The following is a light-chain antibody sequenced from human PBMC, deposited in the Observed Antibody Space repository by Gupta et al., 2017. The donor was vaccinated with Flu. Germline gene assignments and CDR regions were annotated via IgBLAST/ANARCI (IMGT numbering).Light chain of an antibody. V-gene: IGLV2-11*01. CDR2: DVS. CDR1: SGDVGAYDY. CDR3: CSYAGTYTWV. J-gene: IGLJ3*02. Sequence: QSALTQPRSVSGSPGQSVTISCTGTSGDVGAYDYVSWHQHPPGKAPKLIIYDVSKRPSGVPDRFSGSTSGNTASLTISGLQAEDEADYYCCSYAGTYTWVFGGGTKVTVL.